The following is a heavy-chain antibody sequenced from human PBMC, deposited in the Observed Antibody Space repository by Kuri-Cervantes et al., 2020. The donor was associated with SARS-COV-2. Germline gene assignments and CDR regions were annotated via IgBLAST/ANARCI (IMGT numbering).Heavy chain of an antibody. CDR1: GFAFGDYY. V-gene: IGHV3-11*01. D-gene: IGHD3-16*01. J-gene: IGHJ4*02. CDR3: ATVYTMGVSLD. Sequence: GESLKISCAASGFAFGDYYMSWIRQAPGKGLEWVSYVSHSGTIIYQADSVRGRFTISRDNSKDTLYLQMHSLRAEDTAVYYCATVYTMGVSLDWGQGTLVTVSS. CDR2: VSHSGTII.